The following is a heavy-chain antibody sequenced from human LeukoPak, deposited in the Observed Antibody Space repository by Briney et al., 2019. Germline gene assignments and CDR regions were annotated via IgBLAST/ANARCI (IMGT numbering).Heavy chain of an antibody. CDR1: GFTFSSYN. D-gene: IGHD2-8*01. CDR3: ARDQGGMVYHYYFYYMDV. Sequence: GGSLRLSCAASGFTFSSYNMNWVRRAPGKGLEWVSSISSSSSYIYYADSVKGRFTISRDNAKNSLYLQMNSLRAEDTAVYYCARDQGGMVYHYYFYYMDVWGKGTTVTVSS. J-gene: IGHJ6*03. V-gene: IGHV3-21*01. CDR2: ISSSSSYI.